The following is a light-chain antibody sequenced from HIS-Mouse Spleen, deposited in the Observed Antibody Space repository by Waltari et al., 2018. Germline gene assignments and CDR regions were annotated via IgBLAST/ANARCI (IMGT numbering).Light chain of an antibody. CDR3: QQLNSYPPT. CDR2: AAS. J-gene: IGKJ1*01. CDR1: QVISSY. V-gene: IGKV1-9*01. Sequence: DFSWTRSPSFLPALLGNGSPIPPRPRQVISSYLAWYQQKPGKAPKLLTYAASTLQIGGPSRFSGSGSGTEFTLTISSLQPEDFATYYCQQLNSYPPTFGQGTKVEIK.